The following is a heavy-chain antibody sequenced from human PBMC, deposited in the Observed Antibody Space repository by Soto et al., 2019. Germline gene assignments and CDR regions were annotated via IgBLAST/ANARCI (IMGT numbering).Heavy chain of an antibody. Sequence: TLSLTCAVSGGSISSGGYSWSWIRQPPGKGLEWIGYIFHSGSTYYNPSLNSRLTISLDRSKNQFSLKLTSVTAADTAVYYCARESRSSHYDGSAYSQYWYFDLWGPATLVTAPQ. V-gene: IGHV4-30-2*01. CDR2: IFHSGST. J-gene: IGHJ2*01. CDR1: GGSISSGGYS. CDR3: ARESRSSHYDGSAYSQYWYFDL. D-gene: IGHD3-22*01.